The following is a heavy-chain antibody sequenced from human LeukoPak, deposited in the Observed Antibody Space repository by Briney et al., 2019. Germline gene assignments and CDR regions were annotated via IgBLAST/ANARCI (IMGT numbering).Heavy chain of an antibody. D-gene: IGHD3-3*01. CDR3: ARDLFTYYDFWSGYYAAEPFDY. CDR2: ISSSSSYI. Sequence: GGSLRLSCAASGFTFSSYSMNWVRQAPGKGLEWVSSISSSSSYIYYADSVKGRFTISRDNAKHSLYLQMNSLRAEDTAVYYCARDLFTYYDFWSGYYAAEPFDYWGQGTLVTVSS. CDR1: GFTFSSYS. V-gene: IGHV3-21*01. J-gene: IGHJ4*02.